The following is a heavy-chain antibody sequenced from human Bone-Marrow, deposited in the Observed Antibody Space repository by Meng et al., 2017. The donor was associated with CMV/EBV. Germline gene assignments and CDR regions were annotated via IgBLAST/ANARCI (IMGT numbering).Heavy chain of an antibody. CDR3: ARDSAYDINADLDY. Sequence: ASVKVSCKASGYTFTSYGISWVRQAPGQGLEWMGWISAYNGNTNYAQKLQGRVTMTTDTSTSTAYMELRSLRSDDTAVYYCARDSAYDINADLDYWGQGTLVTVSS. CDR2: ISAYNGNT. CDR1: GYTFTSYG. J-gene: IGHJ4*02. D-gene: IGHD3-16*01. V-gene: IGHV1-18*01.